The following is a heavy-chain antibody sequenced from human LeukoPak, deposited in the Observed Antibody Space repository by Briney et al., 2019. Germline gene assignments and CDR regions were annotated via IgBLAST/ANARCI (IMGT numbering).Heavy chain of an antibody. Sequence: SVKVSCKASGGTFSSYTISWVRQAPGQGLEWMGRIIPILGIANYAQKFQGRVTITADKSTCTAYMELSSLRSEDTAVYYCARALWYMTTVTYNWFDPWGQGTLVTVSS. V-gene: IGHV1-69*02. J-gene: IGHJ5*02. CDR2: IIPILGIA. D-gene: IGHD4-11*01. CDR1: GGTFSSYT. CDR3: ARALWYMTTVTYNWFDP.